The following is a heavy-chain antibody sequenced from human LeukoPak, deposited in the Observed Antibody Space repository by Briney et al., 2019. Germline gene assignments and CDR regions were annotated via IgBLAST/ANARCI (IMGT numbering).Heavy chain of an antibody. CDR3: ARQGYDSGFDY. CDR1: GFSFSRYY. D-gene: IGHD5-12*01. Sequence: GSLSLSCAASGFSFSRYYMSWVRPAPGKGLEWVSVLFSGGDTYYADSVKDRFSISRDSSRETLFLQMNSLRADDTAVYYCARQGYDSGFDYWGHGTMVTVSS. V-gene: IGHV3-66*04. J-gene: IGHJ4*01. CDR2: LFSGGDT.